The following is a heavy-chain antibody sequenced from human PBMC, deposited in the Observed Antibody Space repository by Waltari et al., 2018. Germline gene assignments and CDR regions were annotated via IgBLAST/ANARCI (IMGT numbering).Heavy chain of an antibody. Sequence: QVQLVQSGAEVKKPGASVKVSCKASGYTFTSYDINWVRQATGQGLEFMGWISAYNGNTNYAQTFQGRLTLTTDTSASTAYMELSSLTSDDTAVYYCARDRRDDNNSVRWLDPWGQGTLVTVSS. CDR1: GYTFTSYD. J-gene: IGHJ5*02. CDR3: ARDRRDDNNSVRWLDP. CDR2: ISAYNGNT. V-gene: IGHV1-18*01. D-gene: IGHD3-10*02.